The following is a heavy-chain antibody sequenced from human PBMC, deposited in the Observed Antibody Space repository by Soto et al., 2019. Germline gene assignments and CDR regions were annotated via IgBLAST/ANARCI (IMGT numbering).Heavy chain of an antibody. CDR1: GYSFTSYW. J-gene: IGHJ4*02. Sequence: PGESLKISCKGSGYSFTSYWIGWVRQMPGKGLEWMGIIYPGDSDTRYSPSFQGQVTISADKSISTAYPQWSSLKASDTAMYYCPRDHKRYYDSSGLPDYWGQGTLVAVSS. CDR2: IYPGDSDT. V-gene: IGHV5-51*01. D-gene: IGHD3-22*01. CDR3: PRDHKRYYDSSGLPDY.